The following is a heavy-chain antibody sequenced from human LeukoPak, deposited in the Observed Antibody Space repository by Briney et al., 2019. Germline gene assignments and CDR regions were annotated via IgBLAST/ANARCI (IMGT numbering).Heavy chain of an antibody. V-gene: IGHV1-69*05. D-gene: IGHD3-22*01. J-gene: IGHJ4*02. CDR1: GYTFTSYD. CDR2: IIPIFGTA. Sequence: GASVKVSCKASGYTFTSYDINWVRQATGQGLEWMGGIIPIFGTANYAQKFQGRVTITTDESTSTAYMELSSLRSEDTAVYYCARVENYYDSSGSPDYWGQGTLVTVSS. CDR3: ARVENYYDSSGSPDY.